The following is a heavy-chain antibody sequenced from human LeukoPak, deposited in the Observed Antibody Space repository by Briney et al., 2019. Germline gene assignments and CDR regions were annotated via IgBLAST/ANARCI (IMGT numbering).Heavy chain of an antibody. Sequence: GGSLRLSCAASGFTFSSYAMHWVRQAPGKGLGGVAVISYDGSNKYYADSVKGRFTISRDNSKNTLYLQMNSLRAEDTAVYYCARDYYGSGRYIDYWGQGTLVTVSS. CDR1: GFTFSSYA. V-gene: IGHV3-30-3*01. CDR3: ARDYYGSGRYIDY. J-gene: IGHJ4*02. CDR2: ISYDGSNK. D-gene: IGHD3-10*01.